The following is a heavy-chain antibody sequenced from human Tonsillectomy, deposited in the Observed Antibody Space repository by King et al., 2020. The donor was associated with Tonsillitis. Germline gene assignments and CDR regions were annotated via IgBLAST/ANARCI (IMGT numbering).Heavy chain of an antibody. V-gene: IGHV4-61*02. J-gene: IGHJ4*02. CDR1: GGSISSGSYY. D-gene: IGHD5-18*01. CDR2: IYNSGST. CDR3: AGSMYSYGFYFDY. Sequence: VQLQESGPGLVKPSQTLSLTCTVSGGSISSGSYYWTWIRQPAGKGLEWIGRIYNSGSTSYNPSLKSRVTISVDTSKNQFSLKLSSVTAADTAVYYCAGSMYSYGFYFDYWGQGTLVTVSS.